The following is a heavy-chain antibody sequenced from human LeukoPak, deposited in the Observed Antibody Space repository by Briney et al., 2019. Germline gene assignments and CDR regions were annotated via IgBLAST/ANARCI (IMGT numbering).Heavy chain of an antibody. D-gene: IGHD3-3*02. V-gene: IGHV4-59*01. J-gene: IGHJ5*02. Sequence: SETLSLTCTASGGSISSYYWSWIRQPPGKGLEWIGYIYYSGSTNYNPSLKSRVTISVDTSKNQFSLKLSSLTAADTAAYYCGTDHSYGLAGIDPWGQGTLVTVSS. CDR2: IYYSGST. CDR3: GTDHSYGLAGIDP. CDR1: GGSISSYY.